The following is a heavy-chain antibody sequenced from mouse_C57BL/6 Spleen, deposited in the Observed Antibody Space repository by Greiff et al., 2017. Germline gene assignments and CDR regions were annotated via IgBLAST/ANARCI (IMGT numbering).Heavy chain of an antibody. CDR3: ARSFYYYGSSYVRFAY. CDR2: ILPGSGST. Sequence: QVQLQESGAELMKPGASVKLSCKATGYTFTGYWIEWVKQRPGHGLEWIGEILPGSGSTNYNEKFKGKATFTADTSSNTAYMQLSSLTTEDSAIYYCARSFYYYGSSYVRFAYWGQGTLVTVSA. V-gene: IGHV1-9*01. J-gene: IGHJ3*01. CDR1: GYTFTGYW. D-gene: IGHD1-1*01.